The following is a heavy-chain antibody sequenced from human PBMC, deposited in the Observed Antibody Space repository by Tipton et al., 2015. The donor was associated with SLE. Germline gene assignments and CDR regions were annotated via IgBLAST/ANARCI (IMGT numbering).Heavy chain of an antibody. Sequence: GSLRLSCAASGFTVSSNYMSWVRQAPGKGLEWVSVIYSGGSTYYADFGKGRFTISRDNSKNTLYLQMNSLRAEDTAVYYCARTDTAMVGGSFDYWGQGTLVTVSS. CDR2: IYSGGST. CDR1: GFTVSSNY. V-gene: IGHV3-53*01. D-gene: IGHD5-18*01. CDR3: ARTDTAMVGGSFDY. J-gene: IGHJ4*02.